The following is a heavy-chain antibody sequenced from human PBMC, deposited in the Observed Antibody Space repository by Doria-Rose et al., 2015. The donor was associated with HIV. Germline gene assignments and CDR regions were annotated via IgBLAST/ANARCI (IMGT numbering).Heavy chain of an antibody. CDR3: TRVLSATYDY. CDR1: GGSISHYY. CDR2: IFNTGRT. J-gene: IGHJ4*02. Sequence: QVQLQESGPGLVKPSETLSLTCSVSGGSISHYYWSWIRQPPGKGLEYIGDIFNTGRTNSSHSIKCRASISIDTSKNKFSLTLSSLTAADTAVYYCTRVLSATYDYWGQGTLVTVSS. D-gene: IGHD6-19*01. V-gene: IGHV4-59*01.